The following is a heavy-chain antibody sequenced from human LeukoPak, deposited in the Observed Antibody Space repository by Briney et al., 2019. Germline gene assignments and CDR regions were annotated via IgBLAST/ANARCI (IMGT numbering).Heavy chain of an antibody. D-gene: IGHD2-21*02. J-gene: IGHJ4*02. CDR1: GGTFSSYT. CDR3: ASHGQAYCGGDCYFDY. CDR2: IIPILGIA. V-gene: IGHV1-69*02. Sequence: GASVKVTCKASGGTFSSYTISWVRQPPAQGLEWMGRIIPILGIANYAQKFQGRVTITADKSTSTAYMELSSLRSEDTAVYYCASHGQAYCGGDCYFDYWGQGTLVTVSS.